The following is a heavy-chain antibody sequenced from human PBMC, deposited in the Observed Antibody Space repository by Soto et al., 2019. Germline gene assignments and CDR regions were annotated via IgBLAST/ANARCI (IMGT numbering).Heavy chain of an antibody. D-gene: IGHD2-21*02. J-gene: IGHJ4*02. V-gene: IGHV4-4*07. Sequence: ASETLSLTCIVSGVSVRSSTWSWVRQPANKGLEWIGRVFSSVSATYNPSLKSRVSISMDTPENRISLKLDSVTAADAGVYFCARDGMTTGDTWGPGTLVTV. CDR3: ARDGMTTGDT. CDR1: GVSVRSST. CDR2: VFSSVSA.